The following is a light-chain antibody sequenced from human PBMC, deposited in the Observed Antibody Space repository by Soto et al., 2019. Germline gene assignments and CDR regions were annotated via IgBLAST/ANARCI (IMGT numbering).Light chain of an antibody. CDR1: QSVSSY. Sequence: EIVLTQSPATLSLSPGERVTLSCRASQSVSSYFAWYQQKPGQAPRLLIYDASNRATGIPARFSGSGSGTDFTLTISSLEPEDFAVYYCQQRSNGPLTFGQGTRLGIK. CDR3: QQRSNGPLT. CDR2: DAS. J-gene: IGKJ5*01. V-gene: IGKV3-11*01.